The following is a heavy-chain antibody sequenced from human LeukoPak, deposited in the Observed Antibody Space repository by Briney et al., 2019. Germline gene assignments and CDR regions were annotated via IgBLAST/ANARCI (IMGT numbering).Heavy chain of an antibody. CDR2: INPNSGGT. CDR3: SRNVVGDTDFDI. CDR1: GYTFSGYY. V-gene: IGHV1-2*02. Sequence: ASVKVSCKASGYTFSGYYIHWVRQAPGQGLEWMGWINPNSGGTKYAQKFQGRVTMTRDTSITTGSIEMAKQRSDDTAVYFCSRNVVGDTDFDIWGQGTMVTVSS. D-gene: IGHD2-21*01. J-gene: IGHJ3*02.